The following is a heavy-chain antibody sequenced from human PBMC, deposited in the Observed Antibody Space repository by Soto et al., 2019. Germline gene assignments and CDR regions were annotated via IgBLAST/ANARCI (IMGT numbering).Heavy chain of an antibody. CDR3: ARDGGEQWIXY. V-gene: IGHV3-33*01. CDR1: GFTFSRYG. Sequence: GGSLRLSCAASGFTFSRYGMHWVRQAPGKGLEWVAVIWYDGSNKYYADSVKGRFTISRDNSKNTLYLQMNSLRAEDTAVYYCARDGGEQWIXYWGQGTLVXVSS. D-gene: IGHD6-19*01. CDR2: IWYDGSNK. J-gene: IGHJ4*02.